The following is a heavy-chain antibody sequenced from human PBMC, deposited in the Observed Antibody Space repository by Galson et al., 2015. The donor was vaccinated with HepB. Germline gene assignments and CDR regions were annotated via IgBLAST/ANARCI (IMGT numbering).Heavy chain of an antibody. CDR2: IWYDGSHT. CDR3: AMEPSYCSITSCYYLYYDMDV. V-gene: IGHV3-33*01. J-gene: IGHJ6*03. CDR1: GFTFSNYG. Sequence: SLRLSCAASGFTFSNYGMHWVRQAPGKGLEWVAVIWYDGSHTYYADSVKGRFAISRDNSKNTLFLQMNSLSAEDTDVYYCAMEPSYCSITSCYYLYYDMDVWGKGTTVAVSS. D-gene: IGHD2-2*01.